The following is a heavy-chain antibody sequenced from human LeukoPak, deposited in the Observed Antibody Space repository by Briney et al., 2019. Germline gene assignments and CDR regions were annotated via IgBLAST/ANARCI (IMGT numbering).Heavy chain of an antibody. D-gene: IGHD1-26*01. Sequence: GGSLRLSYAASGFTFSSCWMHWLRQAPGKGPVWVSRINSDGSSTSYADSVKGRFTISRDNAKNTLYLQMNSLRAEDTAVYYCARDGGIYSGSYWVDYWGQGTLVTVSP. V-gene: IGHV3-74*01. CDR2: INSDGSST. CDR1: GFTFSSCW. CDR3: ARDGGIYSGSYWVDY. J-gene: IGHJ4*02.